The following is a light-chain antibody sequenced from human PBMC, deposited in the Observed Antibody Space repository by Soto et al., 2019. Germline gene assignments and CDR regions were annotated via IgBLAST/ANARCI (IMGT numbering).Light chain of an antibody. Sequence: ATQITQAPSTTCASAPHSVTPTCRASQGISSYLAWYQQKPGKAPKLLIYAASTLQSGVPSRFSGSGSGTDSTLTISCLQSEDFATYSCQQSYNSPQTFGRGTKVDIK. CDR2: AAS. CDR3: QQSYNSPQT. V-gene: IGKV1-8*01. CDR1: QGISSY. J-gene: IGKJ1*01.